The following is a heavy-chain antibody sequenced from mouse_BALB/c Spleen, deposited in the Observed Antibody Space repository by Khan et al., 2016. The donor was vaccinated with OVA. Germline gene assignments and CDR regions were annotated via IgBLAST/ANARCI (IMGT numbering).Heavy chain of an antibody. CDR2: INPSSGYT. Sequence: QVQLKQSGTELARPGASVKMSCKASGYTFTSYTMHWVKQRPGQGLEWIGYINPSSGYTNYNQKFKDKATLTADKSSITAYMQLSSLTSEDSAVYYCAIEGANCRSDGWFAYWGQGTLVTVSA. CDR3: AIEGANCRSDGWFAY. J-gene: IGHJ3*01. D-gene: IGHD2-14*01. CDR1: GYTFTSYT. V-gene: IGHV1-4*01.